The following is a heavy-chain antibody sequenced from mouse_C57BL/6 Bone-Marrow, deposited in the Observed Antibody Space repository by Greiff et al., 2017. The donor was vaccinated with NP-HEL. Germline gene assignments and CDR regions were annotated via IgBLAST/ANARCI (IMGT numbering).Heavy chain of an antibody. D-gene: IGHD2-12*01. V-gene: IGHV1-59*01. Sequence: QVQLQQPGAELVRPGTSVKLSCKASGYTFTSYWMHWVKQRPGQGLEWIGVIDPSDSYTNYNQKFKGKATLTVDTSSSTAYMPLSSLTSEDSAVYYCGRVSTIVNGFAYWGRGTLVTVSA. CDR3: GRVSTIVNGFAY. J-gene: IGHJ3*01. CDR2: IDPSDSYT. CDR1: GYTFTSYW.